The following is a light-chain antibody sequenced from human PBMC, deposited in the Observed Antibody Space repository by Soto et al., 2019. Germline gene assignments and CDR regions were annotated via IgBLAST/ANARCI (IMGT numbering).Light chain of an antibody. V-gene: IGLV2-14*03. CDR2: DDS. CDR1: SSDVGGYDS. CDR3: NSYTSSSTLDVV. Sequence: QSALTQPASVSGSPGQSITISCTGTSSDVGGYDSVSWYQHHTGKAPKLMIYDDSNRPSGVSNRFSGSNSGNTASLTISGLQAEDEDDYYCNSYTSSSTLDVVFGGGTKLTVL. J-gene: IGLJ2*01.